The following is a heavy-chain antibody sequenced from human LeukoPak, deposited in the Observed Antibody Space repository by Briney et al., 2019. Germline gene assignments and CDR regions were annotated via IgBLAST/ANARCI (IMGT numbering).Heavy chain of an antibody. CDR1: GFTFSSYA. CDR3: ARDRWNDFWSPLDY. Sequence: PGRSLRLSCAASGFTFSSYAMHWVRQAPGKGLEWVSIISYDGSNKYYADSVKGRFTISRDNSKNTLYLQMNSLRAEDTAVYYCARDRWNDFWSPLDYWGQGTLVTVSS. CDR2: ISYDGSNK. J-gene: IGHJ4*02. D-gene: IGHD3-3*01. V-gene: IGHV3-30*04.